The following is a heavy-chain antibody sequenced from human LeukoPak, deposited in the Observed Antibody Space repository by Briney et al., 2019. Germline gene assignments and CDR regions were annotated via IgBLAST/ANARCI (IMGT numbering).Heavy chain of an antibody. CDR3: ARGIAVAEGLDY. CDR2: INHSGST. J-gene: IGHJ4*02. Sequence: SETLSLTCAVYGGSFSDYYWNWIRQSPGNGLEWIGEINHSGSTYYNPSLKSRVTISVDTSKNQFSLKLSSVTAADTAVYYCARGIAVAEGLDYWGQGTLVTVSS. CDR1: GGSFSDYY. D-gene: IGHD6-19*01. V-gene: IGHV4-34*01.